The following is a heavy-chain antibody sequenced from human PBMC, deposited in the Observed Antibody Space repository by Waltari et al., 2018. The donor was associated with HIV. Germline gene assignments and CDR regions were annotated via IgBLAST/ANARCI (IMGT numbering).Heavy chain of an antibody. CDR2: VNHSGKT. CDR1: GGSFSGYY. J-gene: IGHJ4*02. D-gene: IGHD2-15*01. CDR3: AREKSRASKWYGIYYFDA. V-gene: IGHV4-34*02. Sequence: QVQLQQCGAGLLKTSETLSLTCAVYGGSFSGYYWTWIRQAPGKGLEWIGEVNHSGKTNYNPSLKSRVTLSVDTSKNQFSLKMISVTGADTAVYYCAREKSRASKWYGIYYFDAWGQGTLVSVPS.